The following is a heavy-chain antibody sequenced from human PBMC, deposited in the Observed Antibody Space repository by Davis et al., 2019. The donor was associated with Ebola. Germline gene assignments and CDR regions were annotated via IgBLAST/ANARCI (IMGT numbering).Heavy chain of an antibody. J-gene: IGHJ4*02. Sequence: ASVKVSCKASGYTFTSYAMNWVRQAPGQGLEWMGWINTNTGNPTYAQGFTGRFVFSLDTSVSTAYLQISSLKAEDTAVYYCARDTYYYDSSGYYYVDYWGQGTLVTVSS. CDR2: INTNTGNP. D-gene: IGHD3-22*01. V-gene: IGHV7-4-1*02. CDR1: GYTFTSYA. CDR3: ARDTYYYDSSGYYYVDY.